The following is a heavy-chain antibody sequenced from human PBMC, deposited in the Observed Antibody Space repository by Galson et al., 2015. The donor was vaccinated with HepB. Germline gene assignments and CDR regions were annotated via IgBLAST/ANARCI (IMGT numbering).Heavy chain of an antibody. CDR1: EFTFSSYA. Sequence: SLRLSCAASEFTFSSYAMSWVRQAPGKGLEWVSAISGSGGSTDYADSVRGRFTISRDISKNTLYLQMNSLRAEDTAVYYCAKQYANIDYWGQGTLVTVSS. CDR2: ISGSGGST. V-gene: IGHV3-23*01. CDR3: AKQYANIDY. J-gene: IGHJ4*02.